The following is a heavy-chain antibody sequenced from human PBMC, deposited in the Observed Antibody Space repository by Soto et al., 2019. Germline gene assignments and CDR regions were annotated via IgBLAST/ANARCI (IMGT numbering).Heavy chain of an antibody. D-gene: IGHD3-3*01. CDR3: ARGFVDFWSGSTRSYYYYYMDV. Sequence: ASVKVSCKASGYTFTSYGISWVRQAPGQGLEWMGWISAYNGNTNYAQKLQGRVTMTTDTSASTAYMELSSLRSEDTAVYYCARGFVDFWSGSTRSYYYYYMDVWGKGTTGTVSS. CDR2: ISAYNGNT. J-gene: IGHJ6*03. V-gene: IGHV1-18*01. CDR1: GYTFTSYG.